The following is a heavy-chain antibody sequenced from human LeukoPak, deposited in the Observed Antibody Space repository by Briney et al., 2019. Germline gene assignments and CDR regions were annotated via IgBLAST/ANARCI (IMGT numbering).Heavy chain of an antibody. D-gene: IGHD3-10*01. J-gene: IGHJ5*02. CDR3: TRGVPLLKWFDP. V-gene: IGHV4-34*01. CDR1: GGSFSGYY. CDR2: VHQSGRA. Sequence: PSETLSLTCAVYGGSFSGYYWTWIRQPPGKGLEWIGEVHQSGRANYSPSLKSRLMISVDTSKNQFSLKMTSGTAADTAVYYCTRGVPLLKWFDPWGLGTLVTVSS.